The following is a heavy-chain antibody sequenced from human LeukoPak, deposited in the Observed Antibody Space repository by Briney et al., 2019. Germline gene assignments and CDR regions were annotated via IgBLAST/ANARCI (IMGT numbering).Heavy chain of an antibody. J-gene: IGHJ5*02. CDR3: VRGPYGSSISNWFDP. Sequence: SETLSLTCTVSGYSISSGHYWGWIRQPPGKGLEWIGNIDHSGSTYYNPSLKSRVSVSVDTSKKQFSLNLRSVTAADTAVYYCVRGPYGSSISNWFDPWGQGILVAVSS. CDR1: GYSISSGHY. D-gene: IGHD3-10*01. CDR2: IDHSGST. V-gene: IGHV4-38-2*02.